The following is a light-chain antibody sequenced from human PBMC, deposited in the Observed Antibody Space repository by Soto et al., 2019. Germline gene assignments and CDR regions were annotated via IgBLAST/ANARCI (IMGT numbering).Light chain of an antibody. CDR1: HPVSADF. Sequence: EVVLTQSPGTLSLSPGERATLSCRASHPVSADFFAWYQQKPGQAPRLLIYGASTRATGIPNRFIGSGSGADFTLNISKLEPEDFVLYFCQQYGSSPSTFGVGTKVEIK. CDR3: QQYGSSPST. J-gene: IGKJ4*01. V-gene: IGKV3-20*01. CDR2: GAS.